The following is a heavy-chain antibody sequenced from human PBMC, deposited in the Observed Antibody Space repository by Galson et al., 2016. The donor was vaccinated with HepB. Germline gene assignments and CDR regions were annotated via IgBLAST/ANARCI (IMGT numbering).Heavy chain of an antibody. CDR3: ARVFGADYGGIWYSDL. Sequence: SLRLSCAVSGFILTNYWMTWVRQAPGKGLEWVAIIKEDGSEKSYVGSVEGRFTISRDNPTNSVYLQMTSLRAEDTALYYCARVFGADYGGIWYSDLWGRGTLVTVSS. J-gene: IGHJ2*01. CDR1: GFILTNYW. CDR2: IKEDGSEK. V-gene: IGHV3-7*01. D-gene: IGHD4-23*01.